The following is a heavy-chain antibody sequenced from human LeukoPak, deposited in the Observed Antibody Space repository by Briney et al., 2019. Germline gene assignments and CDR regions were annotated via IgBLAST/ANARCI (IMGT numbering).Heavy chain of an antibody. CDR3: ARESLWGDWSFDY. D-gene: IGHD3/OR15-3a*01. CDR2: VSYIGST. Sequence: SETLSLTCTVSGDSFSSHYWSWVRQPPGRGLEWIGYVSYIGSTNYNPSLKSRVTISVDTSKNQFSLKLSSVTAADTAVYYCARESLWGDWSFDYWGQGTLVTVSS. CDR1: GDSFSSHY. V-gene: IGHV4-59*11. J-gene: IGHJ4*02.